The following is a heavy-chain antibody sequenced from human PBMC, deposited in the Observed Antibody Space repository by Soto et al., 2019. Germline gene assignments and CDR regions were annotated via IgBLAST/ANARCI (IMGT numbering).Heavy chain of an antibody. CDR1: GFTFSSYA. J-gene: IGHJ4*02. CDR3: ARDRARFSGGWSSVFDY. Sequence: GGSLRLSCAASGFTFSSYAMHWVRQAPGKGLEWVAVISYDGSNKYYADSVKGRFTISRDNSKNTLYLQMNSLRAEDTAVYYCARDRARFSGGWSSVFDYWGQGTLVTVSS. V-gene: IGHV3-30-3*01. D-gene: IGHD6-19*01. CDR2: ISYDGSNK.